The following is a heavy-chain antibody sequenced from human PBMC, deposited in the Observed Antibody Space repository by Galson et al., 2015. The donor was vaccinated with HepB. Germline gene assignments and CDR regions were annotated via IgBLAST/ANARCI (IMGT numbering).Heavy chain of an antibody. V-gene: IGHV3-23*01. CDR1: GFSFGNYA. Sequence: SLRLSCAASGFSFGNYAMKWVRQAPGKGLEWVASISDSDSGESTYYADSVKGRFTISRDNSKNTLYVQMNSLRVEDTATYYCVKGLYDRVWPVGVFGSWGQGTLVTVSS. D-gene: IGHD2-8*01. CDR2: ISDSDSGEST. J-gene: IGHJ5*02. CDR3: VKGLYDRVWPVGVFGS.